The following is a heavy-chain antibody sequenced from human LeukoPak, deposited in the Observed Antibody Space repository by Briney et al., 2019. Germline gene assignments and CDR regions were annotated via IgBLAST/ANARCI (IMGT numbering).Heavy chain of an antibody. CDR1: GGSFSGYY. J-gene: IGHJ3*02. V-gene: IGHV4-34*01. D-gene: IGHD5-24*01. CDR2: INHSGST. Sequence: PSETLSLTCAVYGGSFSGYYWSWIRQPPGKGLEWIGEINHSGSTNYNPSLKSRVTISVDTSKNQFSLKLSSVTAADTAVYYCARGQRFWDAFDIWGQGTMVTVSS. CDR3: ARGQRFWDAFDI.